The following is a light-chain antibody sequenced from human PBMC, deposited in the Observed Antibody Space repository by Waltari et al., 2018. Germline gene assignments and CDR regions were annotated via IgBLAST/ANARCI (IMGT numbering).Light chain of an antibody. CDR2: DAS. CDR3: QKYGSLPAT. Sequence: DIVLTQSPGTLSLSPGERATLSCRASQSVSRTLAWYQQKPGQAPRFLIYDASSRATGIADRFSGSGSGTDFSLTISRLEPEDFAVYYCQKYGSLPATFGQGTKVEIK. J-gene: IGKJ1*01. CDR1: QSVSRT. V-gene: IGKV3-20*01.